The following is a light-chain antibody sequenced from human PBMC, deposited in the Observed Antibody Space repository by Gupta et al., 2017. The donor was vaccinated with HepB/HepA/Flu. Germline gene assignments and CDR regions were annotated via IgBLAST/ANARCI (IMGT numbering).Light chain of an antibody. CDR1: QSVSSN. V-gene: IGKV3-15*01. CDR2: GAS. CDR3: QKHNNWPPLT. J-gene: IGKJ4*02. Sequence: DIVMTQSPATLSVSPGERATLSCRASQSVSSNLAWYQQKPGQAPRLLIYGASTRATGIPARFSGSGSGTEFTLTISSLQSEDLAVYYCQKHNNWPPLTFGGGTKVEIK.